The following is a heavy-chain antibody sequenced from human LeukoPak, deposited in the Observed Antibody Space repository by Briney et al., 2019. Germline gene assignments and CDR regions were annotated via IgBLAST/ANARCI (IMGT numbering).Heavy chain of an antibody. D-gene: IGHD4-11*01. CDR2: IYTSGST. CDR1: GGSISSYY. Sequence: SETLSLTCTVSGGSISSYYWSWIRQPAGKGLEWIGRIYTSGSTNYNPPLKSRVTMSVDTSKNQFSLKLSSVTAADTAVYYCARSPDYSNYYWFDPWGQGTLVTVSS. CDR3: ARSPDYSNYYWFDP. V-gene: IGHV4-4*07. J-gene: IGHJ5*02.